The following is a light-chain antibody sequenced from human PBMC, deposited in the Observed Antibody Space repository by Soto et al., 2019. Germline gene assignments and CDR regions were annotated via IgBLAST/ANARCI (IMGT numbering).Light chain of an antibody. CDR1: QGISSY. CDR3: QQLNTFPVT. CDR2: ASS. V-gene: IGKV1-9*01. Sequence: DIQLTQSPSFLSASVGDRVTITCRASQGISSYLAWYQQTPGKAPKLLIYASSILQSGVPSRFSGSGSGTEFTLIIDSLQPEDFATYYCQQLNTFPVTFGQGTRLAI. J-gene: IGKJ5*01.